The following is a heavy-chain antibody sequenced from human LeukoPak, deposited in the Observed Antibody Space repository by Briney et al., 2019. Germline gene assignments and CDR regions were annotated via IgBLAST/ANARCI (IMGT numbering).Heavy chain of an antibody. CDR1: GFTFSSYG. CDR2: ISYDGSNK. Sequence: GGSLRLSCAASGFTFSSYGMHWVRQAPGKGLEWVAVISYDGSNKYYADSVKGRFTISRDNSKNTLYLQMNSLRAEDTAVYYCAKDLTSITMIEVGDYWGQGTLVTVSS. D-gene: IGHD3-22*01. V-gene: IGHV3-30*18. J-gene: IGHJ4*02. CDR3: AKDLTSITMIEVGDY.